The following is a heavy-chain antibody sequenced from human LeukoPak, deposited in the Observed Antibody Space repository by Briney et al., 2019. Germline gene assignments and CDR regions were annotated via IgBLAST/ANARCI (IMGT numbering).Heavy chain of an antibody. CDR1: GGSVSSSGYY. D-gene: IGHD3-10*01. Sequence: SETLSLTCVVSGGSVSSSGYYWGWVRQPPGKGLEWIGSIYYSGATYYNPSLKSRVTMSVDTSKNQFSLKLSSVTAADTAVYYCARDGSGSYGYYYMDVWGKGTTVTISS. J-gene: IGHJ6*03. CDR3: ARDGSGSYGYYYMDV. CDR2: IYYSGAT. V-gene: IGHV4-39*07.